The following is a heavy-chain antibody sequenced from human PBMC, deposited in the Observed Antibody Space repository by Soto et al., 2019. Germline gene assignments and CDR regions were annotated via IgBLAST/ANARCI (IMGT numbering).Heavy chain of an antibody. D-gene: IGHD5-12*01. CDR1: GFTFSSYA. CDR2: ISGSGGST. J-gene: IGHJ5*02. CDR3: AKGEMATIRNSFDP. Sequence: PGGALRVSCAASGFTFSSYAMSWVRQAPGKGLEWVSAISGSGGSTYYADSVKGRFTISRDTSTNTLYLQMSNLRAEDTAIYYCAKGEMATIRNSFDPWGQGTLVTVPS. V-gene: IGHV3-23*01.